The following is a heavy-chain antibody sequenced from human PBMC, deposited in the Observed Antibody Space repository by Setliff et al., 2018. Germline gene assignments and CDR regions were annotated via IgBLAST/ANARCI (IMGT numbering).Heavy chain of an antibody. CDR2: INRRGST. D-gene: IGHD4-17*01. Sequence: TLSLTCTVSGGSVNSGYDNWNWLRQPAGKGLEWIGHINRRGSTNFSPSLKSRVTISVDTSKNQFSLKLSSVTAADTAVYYCARESPYGGWFDPWGQGTLVTV. CDR1: GGSVNSGYDN. CDR3: ARESPYGGWFDP. J-gene: IGHJ5*02. V-gene: IGHV4-61*09.